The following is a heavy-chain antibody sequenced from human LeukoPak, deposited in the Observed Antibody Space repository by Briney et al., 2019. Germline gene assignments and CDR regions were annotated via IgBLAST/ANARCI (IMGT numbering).Heavy chain of an antibody. Sequence: PSETLSLTCAVYGGSFSGYYWSWIRQPPGKGLEWIGEINHSGSTNYNPSLKSRVTISVDTSKNQFSLKLSSVTAADTAVYYCARVGYSGYIGYWGQGTLVTVSS. CDR2: INHSGST. V-gene: IGHV4-34*01. J-gene: IGHJ4*02. CDR3: ARVGYSGYIGY. D-gene: IGHD5-12*01. CDR1: GGSFSGYY.